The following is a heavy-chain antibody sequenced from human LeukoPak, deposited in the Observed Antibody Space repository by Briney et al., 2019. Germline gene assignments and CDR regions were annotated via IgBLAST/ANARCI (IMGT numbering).Heavy chain of an antibody. J-gene: IGHJ4*02. CDR3: ARQDEGY. CDR1: GFTFGNYA. Sequence: GGSLRLSCAASGFTFGNYAIHWVRQAPGKGLEWVAVVSYDGSNKYYTDSVKGRFTISRDNSKNTLYLQMNSLRAEDTAVYYCARQDEGYWGQGTLVTVSS. V-gene: IGHV3-30*04. CDR2: VSYDGSNK. D-gene: IGHD5-24*01.